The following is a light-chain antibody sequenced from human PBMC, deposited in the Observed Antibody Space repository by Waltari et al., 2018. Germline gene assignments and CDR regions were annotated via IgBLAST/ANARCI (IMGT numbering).Light chain of an antibody. CDR3: HLYGSART. J-gene: IGKJ4*01. CDR1: QIVSNNY. V-gene: IGKV3-20*01. CDR2: GVS. Sequence: VLTQSPGTLSLSPGERAPLSCRASQIVSNNYFAWYQQQPGQAPRLLIYGVSSRATGIPDRFSGSGSGTDFTLTISRLEPEDSAVYFCHLYGSARTFGGGTKVEIK.